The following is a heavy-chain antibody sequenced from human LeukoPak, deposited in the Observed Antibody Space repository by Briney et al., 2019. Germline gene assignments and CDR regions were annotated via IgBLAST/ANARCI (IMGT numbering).Heavy chain of an antibody. Sequence: SETLSLTCTVSGGSISSGGYYWSWIRQPPGKGLEWIGYIYHSGSTYYNPSPKSRVTISVDRSKNQFSLKLSSVTAADTAVYYCARLLMIGYCSSTSCVRSPPYYMDVWGKGTTVTASS. D-gene: IGHD2-2*01. CDR1: GGSISSGGYY. CDR2: IYHSGST. CDR3: ARLLMIGYCSSTSCVRSPPYYMDV. V-gene: IGHV4-30-2*01. J-gene: IGHJ6*03.